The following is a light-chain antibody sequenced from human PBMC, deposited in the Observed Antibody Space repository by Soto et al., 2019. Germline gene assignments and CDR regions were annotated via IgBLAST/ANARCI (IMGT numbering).Light chain of an antibody. J-gene: IGKJ5*01. CDR1: QDIRGA. CDR2: DVS. V-gene: IGKV1-13*02. Sequence: AIQVTQSPSSLSASVGDRVTITCLASQDIRGALAWYQQKPGKPPKLLIYDVSTLENGVPSRFSGDSSGTQFTLTISGLQPDDFGTYYCQQFNSYPVTFGHGTRLDIK. CDR3: QQFNSYPVT.